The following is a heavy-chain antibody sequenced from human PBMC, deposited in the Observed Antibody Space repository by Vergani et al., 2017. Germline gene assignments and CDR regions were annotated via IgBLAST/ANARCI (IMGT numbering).Heavy chain of an antibody. J-gene: IGHJ1*01. CDR1: GFTFDTYT. D-gene: IGHD3-10*01. Sequence: EVQLLESGGGLVQPGGSRRLSCAGAGFTFDTYTMAYVRQAPGKGLEWVATISSGGGDIFYADSVKGRCTITRDNSKNTLFLQMNILKDEDTAVYYCTTAWGLYYLHGEYFQYWGRGTLVSVSS. V-gene: IGHV3-23*01. CDR2: ISSGGGDI. CDR3: TTAWGLYYLHGEYFQY.